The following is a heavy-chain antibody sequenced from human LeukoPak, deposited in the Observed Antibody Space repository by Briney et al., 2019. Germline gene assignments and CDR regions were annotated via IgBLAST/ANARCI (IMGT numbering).Heavy chain of an antibody. V-gene: IGHV4-39*01. J-gene: IGHJ4*02. CDR2: IYYSGNT. CDR3: ARLGTTLTTSVYY. CDR1: GDSISSSGYY. D-gene: IGHD4-17*01. Sequence: PSETLSLTCTVSGDSISSSGYYWGWIRQPPGKGLEWIGTIYYSGNTYYSPSLKSRVTISVDTSKNQPSLKLSSVTAADTAVYFCARLGTTLTTSVYYWGQGTLVTVSS.